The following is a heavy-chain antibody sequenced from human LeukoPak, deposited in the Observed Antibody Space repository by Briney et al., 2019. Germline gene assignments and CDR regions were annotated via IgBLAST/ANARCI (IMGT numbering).Heavy chain of an antibody. CDR1: GFTFSSYA. D-gene: IGHD3-3*01. CDR3: ARAAVWSGYFFDAFDI. Sequence: GGSLRLSCAASGFTFSSYAMSWVRQAPGKGLEWVSAISGSGGSTYYADSVKGRFTISRDNSKNTLYLQMNSLRAEDTAVYYCARAAVWSGYFFDAFDIWGQGTMVTVSS. CDR2: ISGSGGST. V-gene: IGHV3-23*01. J-gene: IGHJ3*02.